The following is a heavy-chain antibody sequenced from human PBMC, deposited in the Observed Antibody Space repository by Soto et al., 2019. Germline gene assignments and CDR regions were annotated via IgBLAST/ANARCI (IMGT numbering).Heavy chain of an antibody. CDR1: GGSISSYY. CDR3: ARADRPWIRAPYGMDV. V-gene: IGHV4-59*01. CDR2: IYYSGST. Sequence: SETLSLTCTVSGGSISSYYWSWIRQPPGKGLEWIGYIYYSGSTNYNPSLKSRVTISVDTSKNQFSLKLSSVTAADTAVYYCARADRPWIRAPYGMDVWGQGTTVTVSS. D-gene: IGHD2-2*03. J-gene: IGHJ6*02.